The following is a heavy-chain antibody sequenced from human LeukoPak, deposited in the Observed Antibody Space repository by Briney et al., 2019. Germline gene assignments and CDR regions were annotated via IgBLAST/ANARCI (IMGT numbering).Heavy chain of an antibody. Sequence: GGSLRLSCAASGFTFDDYGMSWVRQVPGKRLEWVSAVNWNGDGTGYADSVKGRFTVSRDNAKNYVYLQMNSLRAEDTALYYCARGSPTVTSIYKYYYIDVWGKGTMVTVSS. D-gene: IGHD4-11*01. CDR1: GFTFDDYG. J-gene: IGHJ6*03. V-gene: IGHV3-20*04. CDR2: VNWNGDGT. CDR3: ARGSPTVTSIYKYYYIDV.